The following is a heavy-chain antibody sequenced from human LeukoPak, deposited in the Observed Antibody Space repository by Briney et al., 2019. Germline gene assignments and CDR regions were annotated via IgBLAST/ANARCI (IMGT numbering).Heavy chain of an antibody. CDR1: GYTFTSYD. CDR2: MNPNSGNT. D-gene: IGHD3-10*01. CDR3: ARALLLRDAFDI. Sequence: GASVKVSCKASGYTFTSYDINWVRQATGQGLEWMGWMNPNSGNTGYAQKFQGRVTMTRNTSISTAYMELSSLRSEDTAVYYCARALLLRDAFDIWGQGTMVTVSS. J-gene: IGHJ3*02. V-gene: IGHV1-8*01.